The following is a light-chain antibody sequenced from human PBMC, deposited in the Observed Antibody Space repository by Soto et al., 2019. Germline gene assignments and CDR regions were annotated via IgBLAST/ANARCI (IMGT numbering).Light chain of an antibody. Sequence: DIQITQSPSTLSSSVGDRVTITFRASQSISSRLAWYQQKPGKAPKLLIYKASSLESGVPSRFSGSGSGTEFTLTISSLQPDDFATYYCQQYNSYWTFGQGTKVDIK. V-gene: IGKV1-5*03. CDR3: QQYNSYWT. J-gene: IGKJ1*01. CDR1: QSISSR. CDR2: KAS.